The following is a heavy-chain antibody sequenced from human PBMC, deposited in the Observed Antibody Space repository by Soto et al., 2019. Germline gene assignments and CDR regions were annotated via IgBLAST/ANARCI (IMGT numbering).Heavy chain of an antibody. Sequence: ASVKVSCKASGYTFTSYGISWVRQAPGQGLEWMGWISAYNGNTNYAQKLQDRVTMTTDTSTSTAYMELRSLRSDDTAVYYCARVEDIVVVVAATLNFDYWGQGTLVTVSS. D-gene: IGHD2-15*01. CDR3: ARVEDIVVVVAATLNFDY. V-gene: IGHV1-18*04. CDR2: ISAYNGNT. J-gene: IGHJ4*02. CDR1: GYTFTSYG.